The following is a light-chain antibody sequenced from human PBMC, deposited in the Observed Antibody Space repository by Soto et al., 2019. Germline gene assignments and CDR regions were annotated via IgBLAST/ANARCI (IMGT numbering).Light chain of an antibody. Sequence: DIQMTQSPSSLSASVGDRVTITFRASQSMSAYLNWYQQKPGKAPKLLIYAASSLQSGVPSRFSGSGSGTDFTLTISSLQPEDFASYYCQQSYSTPYTFGQGTKVDIK. J-gene: IGKJ2*01. V-gene: IGKV1-39*01. CDR3: QQSYSTPYT. CDR1: QSMSAY. CDR2: AAS.